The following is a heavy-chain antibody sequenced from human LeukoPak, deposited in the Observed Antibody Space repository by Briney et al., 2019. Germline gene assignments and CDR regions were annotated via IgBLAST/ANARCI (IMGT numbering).Heavy chain of an antibody. J-gene: IGHJ4*02. Sequence: SETLSLTCSVSGYSISSGYYWGWIRHPPGKGLEWMGSIYHSGSTYYNPSIKSRVTISVDTSKTQFSPKLSSVTAADTAVYHCARDRGAVAAPPNYFDYWGQGTLVTVSS. D-gene: IGHD6-19*01. V-gene: IGHV4-38-2*02. CDR3: ARDRGAVAAPPNYFDY. CDR1: GYSISSGYY. CDR2: IYHSGST.